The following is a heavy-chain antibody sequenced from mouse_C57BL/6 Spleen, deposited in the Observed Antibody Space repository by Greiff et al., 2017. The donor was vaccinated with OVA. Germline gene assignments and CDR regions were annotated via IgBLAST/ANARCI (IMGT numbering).Heavy chain of an antibody. D-gene: IGHD1-1*01. Sequence: QVQLQQPGAELVMPGASVKLSCKASGYTFTSYWMHWVKQRPGQGLEWIGEIDPSDSYTNYNQKFKGKSTLTVDKSSSTAYMQLSSLSSEDSAVYYCARADSSYDWFAYWGQGTLVTVSA. J-gene: IGHJ3*01. CDR2: IDPSDSYT. CDR1: GYTFTSYW. CDR3: ARADSSYDWFAY. V-gene: IGHV1-69*01.